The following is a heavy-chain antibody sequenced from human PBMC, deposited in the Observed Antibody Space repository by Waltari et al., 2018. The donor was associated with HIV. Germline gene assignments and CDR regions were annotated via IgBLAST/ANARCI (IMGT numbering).Heavy chain of an antibody. V-gene: IGHV4-34*01. CDR2: VNHIGTA. D-gene: IGHD1-26*01. CDR3: ARLRVGATFEDALDI. J-gene: IGHJ3*02. CDR1: GGSFSVYS. Sequence: QVQLRQWGAGLLKPSETLSRTCAVYGGSFSVYSWSWLRQPPGKGLEWLGEVNHIGTANYNPSLKSRVTFSVDPSKNQFSLRLTSVTAADTAVYYCARLRVGATFEDALDIWAQGAMVTVSS.